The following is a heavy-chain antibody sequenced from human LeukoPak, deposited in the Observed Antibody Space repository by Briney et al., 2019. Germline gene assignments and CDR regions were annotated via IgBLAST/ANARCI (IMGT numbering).Heavy chain of an antibody. CDR1: GFTFSSYA. V-gene: IGHV3-23*01. Sequence: GGSLRLSCAASGFTFSSYAMSWVRQAPGKGLEWVSAISGSGGSTYYADSVKGRFTISRDNSKNTLYLQMNSLRAEDTTVYYCARAPSYDFWSGYYLYWGQGTLVTVSS. CDR3: ARAPSYDFWSGYYLY. D-gene: IGHD3-3*01. CDR2: ISGSGGST. J-gene: IGHJ4*02.